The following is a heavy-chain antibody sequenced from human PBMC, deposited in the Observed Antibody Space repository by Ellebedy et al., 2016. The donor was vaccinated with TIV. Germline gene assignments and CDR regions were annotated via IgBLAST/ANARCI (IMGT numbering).Heavy chain of an antibody. D-gene: IGHD3-9*01. CDR1: GGSISSSSYY. CDR2: IYYSGNT. V-gene: IGHV4-39*07. CDR3: ARGGWGDILTGYLD. Sequence: SETLSLTCTVSGGSISSSSYYWGWIRQPPGKGLEWIGSIYYSGNTYYNPSLKSRVTISVDTSKNQFSLKLNSVTTADTAVYYCARGGWGDILTGYLDWGQGTLVTVSS. J-gene: IGHJ4*02.